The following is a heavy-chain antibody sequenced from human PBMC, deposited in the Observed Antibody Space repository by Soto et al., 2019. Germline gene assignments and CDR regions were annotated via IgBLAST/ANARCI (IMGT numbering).Heavy chain of an antibody. CDR2: ISASNGNT. CDR3: ASGPLSGAGSYT. J-gene: IGHJ4*02. V-gene: IGHV1-18*01. CDR1: GYIFTAYG. Sequence: QVQLVQSGTEMRKPGASVKVSCKASGYIFTAYGINWVRQAPGQGLEWMGWISASNGNTNYAQKLQGRFTMTTDTPTTPAHMELRSLRSEDTAVYYCASGPLSGAGSYTWGKGTLVTVSS. D-gene: IGHD3-10*01.